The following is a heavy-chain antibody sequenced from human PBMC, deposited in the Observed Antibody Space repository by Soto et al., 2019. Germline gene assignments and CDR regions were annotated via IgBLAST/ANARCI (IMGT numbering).Heavy chain of an antibody. Sequence: ASVKVSCKASGYTFTSYYMHWVRQAPGQGLEWMGIINPSGGSTSYAQKFQGRVTMTRDTSTSTVYMELSSLRSEDTAVYYCAREDFWRGYSRFRAFDYWGQGTLVTVSS. CDR1: GYTFTSYY. D-gene: IGHD3-3*01. J-gene: IGHJ4*02. CDR3: AREDFWRGYSRFRAFDY. V-gene: IGHV1-46*03. CDR2: INPSGGST.